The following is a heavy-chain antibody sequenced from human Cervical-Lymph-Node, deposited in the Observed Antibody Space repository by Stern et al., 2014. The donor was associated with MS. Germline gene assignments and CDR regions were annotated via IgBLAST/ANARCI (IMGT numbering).Heavy chain of an antibody. Sequence: EVQLVESGGGLVKPGGSLRLSCAASGFTFSSFSMNWVRQAPGKGPEWVSSISSDGRYIYYADSVKGRFTISRDNAKNSLYLQMNSLRAEDAAVYYCAKTKIVVLNCFDSWGQGARVTVSS. V-gene: IGHV3-21*02. J-gene: IGHJ4*02. D-gene: IGHD3-22*01. CDR3: AKTKIVVLNCFDS. CDR1: GFTFSSFS. CDR2: ISSDGRYI.